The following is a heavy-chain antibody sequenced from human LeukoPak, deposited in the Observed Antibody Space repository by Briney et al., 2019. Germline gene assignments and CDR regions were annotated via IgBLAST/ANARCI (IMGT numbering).Heavy chain of an antibody. CDR2: ISAYNGNT. J-gene: IGHJ4*02. CDR3: ARVSLRLDALDY. V-gene: IGHV1-18*01. CDR1: GYTFTSYG. Sequence: ASVKVSCTASGYTFTSYGISWVRQAPGQGLEWMGWISAYNGNTNYAQKLQGRVTMTTDTSTSTAYMELRSLRSDDTAVYYCARVSLRLDALDYWGQGTLVTVSS. D-gene: IGHD3-16*01.